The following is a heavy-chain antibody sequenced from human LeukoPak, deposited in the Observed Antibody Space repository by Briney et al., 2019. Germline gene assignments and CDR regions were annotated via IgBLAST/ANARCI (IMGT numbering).Heavy chain of an antibody. CDR3: ASYRELREYFDY. Sequence: SETLSLTCTVSGGSISSYYWSWIRQPPGKGLEWIGYIYTSGSTNYNPSLKSRVTISVDTSKNQFSLKPSSVTAADTAVYYCASYRELREYFDYWGQGTLVTVSS. D-gene: IGHD1-26*01. J-gene: IGHJ4*02. CDR2: IYTSGST. V-gene: IGHV4-4*09. CDR1: GGSISSYY.